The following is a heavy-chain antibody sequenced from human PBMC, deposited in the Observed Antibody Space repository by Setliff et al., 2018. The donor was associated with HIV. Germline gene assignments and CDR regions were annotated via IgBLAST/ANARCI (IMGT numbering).Heavy chain of an antibody. CDR1: GDTFTSFA. Sequence: SVKVSCKGSGDTFTSFAINWVRQAPGQGLEWLGRIIPVFGTANYAQKFQARVTITVDKSTNTAYMALSSLRSEDTAVYYCARLGDFSYNSYHLYAFDFWGHGALVTVSS. J-gene: IGHJ4*01. CDR3: ARLGDFSYNSYHLYAFDF. V-gene: IGHV1-69*06. D-gene: IGHD3-16*01. CDR2: IIPVFGTA.